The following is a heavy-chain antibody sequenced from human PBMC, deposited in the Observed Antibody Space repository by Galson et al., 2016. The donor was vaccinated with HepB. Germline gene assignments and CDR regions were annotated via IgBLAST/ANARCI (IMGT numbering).Heavy chain of an antibody. V-gene: IGHV5-10-1*01. D-gene: IGHD6-13*01. CDR2: IDPSDSYT. CDR3: ARHGEYTSTWYFFDS. Sequence: QSGAEGKKPGESLRISCKGSGYNFTNYWISWVRQMPGKGLGWMGRIDPSDSYTNYSPSFRGHVTISADKSITTAYLQWSSLKASDTAIYYCARHGEYTSTWYFFDSWGQGTLVSVSS. J-gene: IGHJ4*02. CDR1: GYNFTNYW.